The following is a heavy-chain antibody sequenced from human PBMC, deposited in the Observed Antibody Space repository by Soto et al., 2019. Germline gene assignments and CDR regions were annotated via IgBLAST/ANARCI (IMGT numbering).Heavy chain of an antibody. D-gene: IGHD3-22*01. Sequence: PGESLKISCKGSGYSFTNYWIGWVRQMPGKGLEWIGIIYPGDSDTRYSPSFQGQVTISADKSISTAYLQWSSLKASDTAIYYCARQMEYYYDSSGYYFRAFDIWGQRTMVTVSS. CDR1: GYSFTNYW. V-gene: IGHV5-51*01. CDR3: ARQMEYYYDSSGYYFRAFDI. J-gene: IGHJ3*02. CDR2: IYPGDSDT.